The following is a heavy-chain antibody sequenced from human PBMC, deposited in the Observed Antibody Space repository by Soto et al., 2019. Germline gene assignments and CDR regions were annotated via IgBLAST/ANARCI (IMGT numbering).Heavy chain of an antibody. Sequence: PSETLSLTCTVSGGPISSYYWSWIRQPPGKGLEWIGYIYYTGSSNYNPSLKSRLTISVDTSKNQFSLKLSSVTAADTAVYYCARVPDRWGQGTLVTVSS. CDR3: ARVPDR. CDR2: IYYTGSS. CDR1: GGPISSYY. V-gene: IGHV4-59*12. D-gene: IGHD2-2*01. J-gene: IGHJ5*02.